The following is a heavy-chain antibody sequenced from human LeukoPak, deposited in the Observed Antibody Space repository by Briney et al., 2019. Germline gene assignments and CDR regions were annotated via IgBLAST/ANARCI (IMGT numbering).Heavy chain of an antibody. V-gene: IGHV3-7*01. Sequence: GGSLRLSCAASGFPFSIYWMTWVRQAPGKGLEWVANIKPDGSDKYYVDSVKGRFTISRDNAKNSVYLQMNSLTAADMAVYYCARTLDTRLVRAFDIWGQGTTVTVSS. CDR2: IKPDGSDK. CDR3: ARTLDTRLVRAFDI. D-gene: IGHD3-16*01. J-gene: IGHJ3*02. CDR1: GFPFSIYW.